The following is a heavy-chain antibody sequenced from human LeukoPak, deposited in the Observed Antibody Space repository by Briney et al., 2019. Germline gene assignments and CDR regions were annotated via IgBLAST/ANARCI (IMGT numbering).Heavy chain of an antibody. CDR2: IIPIFGTT. V-gene: IGHV1-69*01. CDR1: GASFSSYA. Sequence: SVTLSCNASGASFSSYAISWVRQAPGQGLEWMGGIIPIFGTTNYAQKFQGRVTITADESTSTAYMELSSLRSEDTAVYYCARGFEGDDSPHYWGQGTLVTVSS. D-gene: IGHD3-22*01. J-gene: IGHJ4*02. CDR3: ARGFEGDDSPHY.